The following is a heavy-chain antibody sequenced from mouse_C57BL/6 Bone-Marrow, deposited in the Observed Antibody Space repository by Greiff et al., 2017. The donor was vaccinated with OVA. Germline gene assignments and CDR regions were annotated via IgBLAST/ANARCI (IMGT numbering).Heavy chain of an antibody. CDR2: INPSNGGT. D-gene: IGHD1-1*01. CDR1: GYTFTSYW. Sequence: VQLQQPGTELVKPGASVKLSCKASGYTFTSYWMHWVKQRPGQGLEWIGNINPSNGGTNYNEKFKSKATLTVDKSSSTAYMQLSSLTSEDSAVYYCARYPYTTVVATRYFDVWGTGTTVTVSS. V-gene: IGHV1-53*01. J-gene: IGHJ1*03. CDR3: ARYPYTTVVATRYFDV.